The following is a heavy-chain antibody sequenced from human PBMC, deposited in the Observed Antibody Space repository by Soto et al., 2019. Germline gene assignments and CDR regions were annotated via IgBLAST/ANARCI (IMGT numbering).Heavy chain of an antibody. CDR1: GGSISSGDYY. V-gene: IGHV4-30-4*01. Sequence: SETLSLTCTLSGGSISSGDYYWSLIRQPPGKGLEWIGYIYHSGSTYYNPSLKSRVTISIDTSKNQFSLRLTSVTAADTAVYYCARETNYDYSRVIDCWGQGTLVTVSS. CDR3: ARETNYDYSRVIDC. J-gene: IGHJ4*02. D-gene: IGHD3-22*01. CDR2: IYHSGST.